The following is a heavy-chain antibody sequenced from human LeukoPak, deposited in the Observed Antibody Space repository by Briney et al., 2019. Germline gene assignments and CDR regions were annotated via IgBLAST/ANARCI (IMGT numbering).Heavy chain of an antibody. Sequence: SETLSLTCTVSGGSISSYYWSWIRQPPGKGLEWIGYIYYSGSSNYNPSLKSRVTISVDTSKNQFSLKLSSVTAADTAVYYCAREGITFGGVVVPYFDYWGQGTLVTVSS. CDR3: AREGITFGGVVVPYFDY. CDR1: GGSISSYY. CDR2: IYYSGSS. J-gene: IGHJ4*02. V-gene: IGHV4-59*01. D-gene: IGHD3-16*02.